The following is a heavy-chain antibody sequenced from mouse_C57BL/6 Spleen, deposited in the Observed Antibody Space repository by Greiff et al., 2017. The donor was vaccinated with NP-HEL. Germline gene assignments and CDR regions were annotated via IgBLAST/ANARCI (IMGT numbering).Heavy chain of an antibody. J-gene: IGHJ4*01. CDR2: WNNDNY. D-gene: IGHD2-4*01. Sequence: QVTLKVSGPGILQPSQTLSLACTFSGISLSTSGMGLSWLRKPPGKALEWLASIWNNDNYYNPSLKSRLTISKETSNYQVFLKLTSVDTADSATYYGAWRELRYYYDYDGGYAMDYWGQGTSVTVSS. CDR1: ISLSTSGMGL. V-gene: IGHV8-2*01. CDR3: WRELRYYYDYDGGYAMDY.